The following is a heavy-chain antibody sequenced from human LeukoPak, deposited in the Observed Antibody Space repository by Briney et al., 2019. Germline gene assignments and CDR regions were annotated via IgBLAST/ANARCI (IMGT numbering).Heavy chain of an antibody. V-gene: IGHV4-38-2*02. J-gene: IGHJ5*02. CDR3: ARDLVAARPGDNWFDP. CDR2: IYHSGST. CDR1: GGSISSYY. Sequence: SETLSLTCTVSGGSISSYYWSWIRQPPGKGLEWIGSIYHSGSTYYNPSLKSRVTISVDTSKNQFSLKLSSVTAADTAVYYCARDLVAARPGDNWFDPWGQGTLVTVSS. D-gene: IGHD6-6*01.